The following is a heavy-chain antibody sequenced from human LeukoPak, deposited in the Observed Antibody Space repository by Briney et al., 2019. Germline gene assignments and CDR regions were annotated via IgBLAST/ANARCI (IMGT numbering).Heavy chain of an antibody. CDR1: GGSISSYY. V-gene: IGHV4-59*12. Sequence: SETLSLTCTVSGGSISSYYWNWIRQPPGKGLEWIGYIYYSGSTNYNPSLKSRVTISVDTSKNQFSLKLSSVTAADTAVYYCARRGSGSPFDYWGQGPLVTVSS. J-gene: IGHJ4*02. CDR2: IYYSGST. CDR3: ARRGSGSPFDY. D-gene: IGHD3-10*01.